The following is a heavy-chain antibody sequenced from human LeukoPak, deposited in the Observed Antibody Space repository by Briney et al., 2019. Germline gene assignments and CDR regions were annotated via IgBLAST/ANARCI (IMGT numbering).Heavy chain of an antibody. J-gene: IGHJ4*02. D-gene: IGHD3-22*01. Sequence: TGGSLTHFCAASGFTFSNAWMTWVRLAPGKGLEWVGRIKSKSDGGTTDYAAPVKGRFTISRDDSENTLYLQMNSLKTEDTAIYYCTTNPLIYDHSWWGRGTLVTVSS. CDR3: TTNPLIYDHSW. CDR1: GFTFSNAW. CDR2: IKSKSDGGTT. V-gene: IGHV3-15*01.